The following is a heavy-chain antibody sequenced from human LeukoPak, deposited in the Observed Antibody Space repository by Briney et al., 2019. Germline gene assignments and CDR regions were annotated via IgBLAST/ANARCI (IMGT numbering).Heavy chain of an antibody. J-gene: IGHJ3*02. Sequence: SVKVSCKASGGTFSSYAISWVRQAPGQGLEWMGGIIPIFGTANYAQKFQGRVTITADESTSTAYMELSSLRSEDKAVYYCARYCSGGSCLDAFDIWGQGTMVTVSS. D-gene: IGHD2-15*01. CDR3: ARYCSGGSCLDAFDI. CDR1: GGTFSSYA. V-gene: IGHV1-69*13. CDR2: IIPIFGTA.